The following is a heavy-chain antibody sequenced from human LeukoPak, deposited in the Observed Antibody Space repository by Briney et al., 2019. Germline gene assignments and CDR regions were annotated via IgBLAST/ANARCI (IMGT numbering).Heavy chain of an antibody. CDR3: ARGAGYYDSTD. V-gene: IGHV4-30-2*01. CDR1: GGSISSGGYY. CDR2: IYHSGST. Sequence: SQTLSLTCTVSGGSISSGGYYWSWIRQPPGKGLEWIGYIYHSGSTYYNPSLKSRVTISVDRSKNQFSLKLSSVTAADTAVYYCARGAGYYDSTDWGQGTTVTVSS. J-gene: IGHJ6*02. D-gene: IGHD3-22*01.